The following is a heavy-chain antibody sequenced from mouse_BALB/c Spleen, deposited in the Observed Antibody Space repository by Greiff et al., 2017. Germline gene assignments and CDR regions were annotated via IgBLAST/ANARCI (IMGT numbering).Heavy chain of an antibody. CDR2: ISYSGST. CDR3: ARSFYGYENFDY. Sequence: VQLQQSGPGLVKPSQSLSLTCTVTGYSITSDYAWNWIRQFPGNKLEWMGYISYSGSTSYNPSLKSRISITRDTSKNQFFLQLNSVTTEDTATYYCARSFYGYENFDYWGQGTTLTVSS. D-gene: IGHD2-9*01. CDR1: GYSITSDYA. J-gene: IGHJ2*01. V-gene: IGHV3-2*02.